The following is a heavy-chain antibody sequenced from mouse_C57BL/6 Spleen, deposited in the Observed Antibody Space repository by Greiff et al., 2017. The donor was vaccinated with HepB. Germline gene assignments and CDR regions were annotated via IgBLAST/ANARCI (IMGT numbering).Heavy chain of an antibody. J-gene: IGHJ1*03. CDR1: GYTFTSYG. Sequence: VQLVESGAELARPGASVKLSCKASGYTFTSYGISWVKQRTGQGLEWIGEIYPRSGNTYYNEKFKGKATLTADKSSSTAYMELRSLTSEDSAVYFCARGEWSYWYFDVWGTGTTVTVSS. V-gene: IGHV1-81*01. D-gene: IGHD1-3*01. CDR3: ARGEWSYWYFDV. CDR2: IYPRSGNT.